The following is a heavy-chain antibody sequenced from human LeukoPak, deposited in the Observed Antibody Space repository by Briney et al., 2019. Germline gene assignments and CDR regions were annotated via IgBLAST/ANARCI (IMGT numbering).Heavy chain of an antibody. CDR3: AKWIVVVPAATHSYYFDY. V-gene: IGHV1-18*01. J-gene: IGHJ4*02. CDR1: GYTFISYG. D-gene: IGHD2-2*01. Sequence: ASVKVSCKASGYTFISYGISWVRQAPGQGLEWMGWISAYNGNTNYAQKFQGRVTMTTDTSTNTAYMELRSLRSDDTAVYYCAKWIVVVPAATHSYYFDYWGQGTLVTVSS. CDR2: ISAYNGNT.